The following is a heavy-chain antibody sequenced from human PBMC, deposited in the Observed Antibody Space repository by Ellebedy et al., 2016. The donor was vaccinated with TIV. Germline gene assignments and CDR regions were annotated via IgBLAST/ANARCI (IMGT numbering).Heavy chain of an antibody. CDR3: AGSYTSSWYNWFDS. D-gene: IGHD6-13*01. CDR2: INHSGAA. CDR1: GGSFSDYY. Sequence: MPGGSLRLSCAVYGGSFSDYYWNWIRQPPGKGLEWIGEINHSGAANYKPSLKGRVSMSVETSKNQVSLELNSVTAADTAVYYCAGSYTSSWYNWFDSWGQGTLVTVSS. V-gene: IGHV4-34*01. J-gene: IGHJ5*01.